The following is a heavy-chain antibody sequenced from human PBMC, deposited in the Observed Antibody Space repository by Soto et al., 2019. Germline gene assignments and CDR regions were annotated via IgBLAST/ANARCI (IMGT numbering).Heavy chain of an antibody. V-gene: IGHV1-69*13. D-gene: IGHD3-22*01. CDR3: ASYVFVSSGYYYGFRY. CDR2: IIPIFGTA. J-gene: IGHJ4*02. Sequence: SVKFSCKASGGTFSSYAISWVRQAPGQGLEWMGGIIPIFGTANYAQKFQGRVTITADESTSTAYMEPSSLRSEDTAVYYCASYVFVSSGYYYGFRYGGQGTLVTIYS. CDR1: GGTFSSYA.